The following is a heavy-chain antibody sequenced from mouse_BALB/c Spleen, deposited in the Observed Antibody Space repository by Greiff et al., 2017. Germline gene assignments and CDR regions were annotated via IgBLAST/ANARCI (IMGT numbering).Heavy chain of an antibody. D-gene: IGHD2-1*01. CDR2: ISSVGST. CDR1: GFTFSSYA. J-gene: IGHJ4*01. CDR3: ARQIYYGNSLYAMDY. V-gene: IGHV5-6-5*01. Sequence: EVQLVESGGGLVKPGGSLKLSCAASGFTFSSYAMSWVRQTPEKRLEWVASISSVGSTYYPDSVKGRFTISRDNARNILYLQMSSLRSEDTAMYYCARQIYYGNSLYAMDYWGQGTSVTVSS.